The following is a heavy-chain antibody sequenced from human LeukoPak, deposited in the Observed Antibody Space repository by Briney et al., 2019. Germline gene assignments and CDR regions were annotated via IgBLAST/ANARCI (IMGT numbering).Heavy chain of an antibody. CDR3: ARSRRRTSGHSVYDRADY. CDR2: ISYDGSKK. D-gene: IGHD5/OR15-5a*01. CDR1: RFTFSSHA. J-gene: IGHJ4*02. V-gene: IGHV3-30*04. Sequence: GGSLRLSCAASRFTFSSHAMPWVRQAPGKGLEWVALISYDGSKKYYADSVKGRFTISRDNSDNTLYLQMNSLRPEDTAVYYCARSRRRTSGHSVYDRADYWGQGTLVTVSS.